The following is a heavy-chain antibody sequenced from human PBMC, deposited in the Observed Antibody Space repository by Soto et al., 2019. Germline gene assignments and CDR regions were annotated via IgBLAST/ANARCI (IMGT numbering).Heavy chain of an antibody. J-gene: IGHJ4*02. CDR2: ISFDGSLQ. Sequence: QVQLVESGGGVVQPGRSLRLSCAASGFGFSNFGMHWVRQAPGKGLEWVAVISFDGSLQKYGDSVKGRFTISRDNSKNMLLLEMNSLRAEDTAVCAKMAHFGGEVAMPAADVTYWGQGTLVIVSS. CDR3: MAHFGGEVAMPAADVTY. CDR1: GFGFSNFG. D-gene: IGHD2-2*01. V-gene: IGHV3-30*03.